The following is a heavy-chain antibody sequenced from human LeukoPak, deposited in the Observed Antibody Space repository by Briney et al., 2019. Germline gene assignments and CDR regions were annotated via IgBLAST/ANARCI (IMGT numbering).Heavy chain of an antibody. CDR3: ASFEYSSSYYFDY. J-gene: IGHJ4*02. CDR2: IYYSGST. CDR1: GGSISSYY. D-gene: IGHD6-6*01. Sequence: SQTLSLTCTVSGGSISSYYWSWIRQPPGKGLEWIGYIYYSGSTNYNPSLKSRVTISVDTSKNQFSLKLSSVTAADTAVYYCASFEYSSSYYFDYWGQGTLVTVSS. V-gene: IGHV4-59*01.